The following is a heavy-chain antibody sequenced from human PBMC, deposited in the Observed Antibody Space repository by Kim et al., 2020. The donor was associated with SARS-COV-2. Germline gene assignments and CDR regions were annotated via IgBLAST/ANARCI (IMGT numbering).Heavy chain of an antibody. D-gene: IGHD6-6*01. CDR3: ARDPDRSSSFDY. Sequence: GGSLRLSCAASGFTFSNYWMHWVRQAPGKGLVWVSRINSDGSSTSYADSVKGRFTISRDNAKNTLYLQMNSLRAEDAAVYYCARDPDRSSSFDYWGQGTLVTVSS. V-gene: IGHV3-74*01. CDR1: GFTFSNYW. J-gene: IGHJ4*02. CDR2: INSDGSST.